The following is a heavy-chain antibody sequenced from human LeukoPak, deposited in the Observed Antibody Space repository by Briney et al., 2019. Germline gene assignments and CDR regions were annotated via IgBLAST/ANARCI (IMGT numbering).Heavy chain of an antibody. J-gene: IGHJ4*02. D-gene: IGHD2-21*02. Sequence: ASVKVSCKVSGYTLTELSMHWVRQAPGKGLEWMGGFDPEDGETICAQKFQGRVTMTEDTSTDTAYMELSSLRSEDTAVYYCATLHYSYCGGDCYGAIYFDYWGQGTLVTVSS. CDR3: ATLHYSYCGGDCYGAIYFDY. V-gene: IGHV1-24*01. CDR2: FDPEDGET. CDR1: GYTLTELS.